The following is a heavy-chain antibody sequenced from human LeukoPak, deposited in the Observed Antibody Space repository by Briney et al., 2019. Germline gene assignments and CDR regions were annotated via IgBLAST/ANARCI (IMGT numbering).Heavy chain of an antibody. D-gene: IGHD4-17*01. CDR2: INQNGITT. CDR1: GFIFRNYW. V-gene: IGHV3-74*01. J-gene: IGHJ4*02. Sequence: WGSLRLSCAASGFIFRNYWMHWVRQAPGKGLVWVARINQNGITTTYTDSVKGRFTISRDNAKNTLYLQMNSLRAEDTAVYYCARDFAGDRDYWGQGTLVTVSS. CDR3: ARDFAGDRDY.